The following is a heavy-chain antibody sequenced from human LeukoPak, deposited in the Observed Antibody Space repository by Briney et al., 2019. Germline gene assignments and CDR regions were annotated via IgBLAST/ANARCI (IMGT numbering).Heavy chain of an antibody. J-gene: IGHJ4*02. V-gene: IGHV3-74*01. D-gene: IGHD6-19*01. CDR2: INSDGSST. CDR1: GFSFSSYW. Sequence: GGSLRLSCAASGFSFSSYWMHWVRQAPGKGLVWVSRINSDGSSTSNADSVKGRFTISRDNAKNTVYLQMNSLRVEDTAVYYCARGVAGTGTPGKHWGQGTLVTVSS. CDR3: ARGVAGTGTPGKH.